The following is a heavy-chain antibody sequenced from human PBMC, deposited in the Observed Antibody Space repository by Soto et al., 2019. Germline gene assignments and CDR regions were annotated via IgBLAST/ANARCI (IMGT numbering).Heavy chain of an antibody. CDR1: GGSISSYY. Sequence: SETLSLTCTVSGGSISSYYWSWIRQPPGKGLQWIGYIYYSGSTNYNPSLKSRVTISVDTSKNQFPLKLSSVTAADTAVYYCARAPLPRLDASEMGIDSWGLGTPVTVSS. V-gene: IGHV4-59*01. J-gene: IGHJ4*02. D-gene: IGHD3-16*01. CDR2: IYYSGST. CDR3: ARAPLPRLDASEMGIDS.